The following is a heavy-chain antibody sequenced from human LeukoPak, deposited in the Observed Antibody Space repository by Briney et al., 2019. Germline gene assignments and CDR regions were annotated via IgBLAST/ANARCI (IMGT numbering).Heavy chain of an antibody. D-gene: IGHD1-26*01. CDR3: ARDLLELPKFYYYGMDI. V-gene: IGHV3-53*01. CDR1: GFTFSSNY. J-gene: IGHJ6*02. Sequence: GGSLRLSCAASGFTFSSNYMSWVRQAPGKGLEWVSIIYSGGSTYYADSVKGRFTISRDNSKNTLYLQMNNLRAEDTAVYYCARDLLELPKFYYYGMDIWGQGTTVTVSS. CDR2: IYSGGST.